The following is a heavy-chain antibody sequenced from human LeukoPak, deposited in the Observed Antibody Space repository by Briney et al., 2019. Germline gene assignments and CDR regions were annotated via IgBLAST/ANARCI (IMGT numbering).Heavy chain of an antibody. CDR2: INPNGGYT. CDR3: ARDDASNWSSDFAY. V-gene: IGHV1-2*02. Sequence: ASVEVSCKASGYTFTGYYMHWVRQAPGQGLEWMGWINPNGGYTDYAQKFQGRVTMTSDTSISTAYMELSSLRSEDTAVYYCARDDASNWSSDFAYWGQGTLVTVSS. D-gene: IGHD6-13*01. J-gene: IGHJ4*02. CDR1: GYTFTGYY.